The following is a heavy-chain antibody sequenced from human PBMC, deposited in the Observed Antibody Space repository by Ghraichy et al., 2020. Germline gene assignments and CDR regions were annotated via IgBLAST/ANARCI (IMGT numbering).Heavy chain of an antibody. Sequence: GGSLRLSCAASGFTFSSYSMNWVRQAPGKGLEWVSSISSSSSYIYYADSVKGRFTISRDNAKNSLYLQMNSLRAEDTAVYYCARRAAYCGGDCLDYWGQGTLVTVSS. J-gene: IGHJ4*02. CDR3: ARRAAYCGGDCLDY. CDR1: GFTFSSYS. D-gene: IGHD2-21*02. CDR2: ISSSSSYI. V-gene: IGHV3-21*01.